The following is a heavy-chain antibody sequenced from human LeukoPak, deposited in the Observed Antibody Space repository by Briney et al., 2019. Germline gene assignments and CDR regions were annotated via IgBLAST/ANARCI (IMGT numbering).Heavy chain of an antibody. Sequence: GGSLRLSCAASGFTFSSYWMNWARQAPGKGLEWVASINHNGNVNYYADSVKGRFTISRDNSKNTLYLQMNSLRAEDTAVYYCARGRNWNYEYYYYGMDVWGQGTTVTVSS. CDR3: ARGRNWNYEYYYYGMDV. CDR2: INHNGNVN. V-gene: IGHV3-7*01. CDR1: GFTFSSYW. D-gene: IGHD1-7*01. J-gene: IGHJ6*02.